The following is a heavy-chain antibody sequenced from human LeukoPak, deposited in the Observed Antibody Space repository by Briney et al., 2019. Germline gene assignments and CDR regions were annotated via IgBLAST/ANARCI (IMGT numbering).Heavy chain of an antibody. CDR1: EFTFSSYS. J-gene: IGHJ4*02. CDR3: AKVKWKLIGYFDY. V-gene: IGHV3-23*01. Sequence: GGSLRLSCAASEFTFSSYSMNWVRQAPGKGLEWVSVLTGDGNTYYADSVKGRFTNSRDDSKNTLFLQMNSLRAEDTAVYFCAKVKWKLIGYFDYWGQGTLVTVSS. D-gene: IGHD1-20*01. CDR2: LTGDGNT.